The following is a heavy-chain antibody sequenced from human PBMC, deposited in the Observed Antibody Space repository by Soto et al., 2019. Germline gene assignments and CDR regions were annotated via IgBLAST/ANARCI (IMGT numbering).Heavy chain of an antibody. CDR1: GYSFTNYW. CDR2: IYPGDSDT. D-gene: IGHD3-10*02. J-gene: IGHJ4*02. V-gene: IGHV5-51*01. Sequence: GESLKISCKCSGYSFTNYWIAWVRQMPGKGLEWMGIIYPGDSDTRYSPSFQGQVTVSADTSISTAFLQWSSLKASDTAMYYCPTLLRGPLSGDFEYWGQRTLVSVSS. CDR3: PTLLRGPLSGDFEY.